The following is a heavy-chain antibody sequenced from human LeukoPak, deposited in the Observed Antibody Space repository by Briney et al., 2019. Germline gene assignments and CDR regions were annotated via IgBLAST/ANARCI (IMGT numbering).Heavy chain of an antibody. CDR3: ARGFVRYFDWLLWPLDY. Sequence: GGSLRLSCAAAGFTFDDYGMSWVRQAPGKWLGWVSGINWNGGSTGYADSVKGRFTISRDNAKNSLYLQMNILRAEDTALYYCARGFVRYFDWLLWPLDYWGQGTLVTVSS. CDR2: INWNGGST. D-gene: IGHD3-9*01. CDR1: GFTFDDYG. V-gene: IGHV3-20*04. J-gene: IGHJ4*02.